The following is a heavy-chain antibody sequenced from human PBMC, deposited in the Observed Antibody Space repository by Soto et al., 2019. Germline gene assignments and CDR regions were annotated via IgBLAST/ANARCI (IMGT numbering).Heavy chain of an antibody. CDR2: IYTGGRT. D-gene: IGHD3-10*01. CDR1: GFTVSSNY. J-gene: IGHJ4*02. Sequence: GGSLRLSSAASGFTVSSNYMSWVRQAPGKGLEWVSVIYTGGRTYYADSVKGRFTISRDNSKNTVYLQINSLRAEDTAVYYCASSTSAPGYFDYWGQGTLVTVSS. V-gene: IGHV3-53*01. CDR3: ASSTSAPGYFDY.